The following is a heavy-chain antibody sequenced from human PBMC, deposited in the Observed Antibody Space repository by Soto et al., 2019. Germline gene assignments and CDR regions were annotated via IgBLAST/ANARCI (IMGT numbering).Heavy chain of an antibody. D-gene: IGHD2-8*01. CDR3: ASPAGKRGAPRVYDGMDV. CDR2: INPSGGST. J-gene: IGHJ6*02. V-gene: IGHV1-46*01. CDR1: GYTFTSYY. Sequence: ASVKVSCKASGYTFTSYYMHWVRQAPGQGLEWMGIINPSGGSTSYAQKFQGRVTMTRDTSTGTVYMELSSLRSEDTAVYYCASPAGKRGAPRVYDGMDVWGQGTTVTVSS.